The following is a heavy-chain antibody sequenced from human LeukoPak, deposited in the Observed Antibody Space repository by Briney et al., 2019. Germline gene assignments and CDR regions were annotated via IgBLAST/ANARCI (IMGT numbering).Heavy chain of an antibody. CDR1: GGSISSYY. CDR3: ARGGYDILTGYYLDYFDY. CDR2: IYTSGST. V-gene: IGHV4-4*07. J-gene: IGHJ4*02. D-gene: IGHD3-9*01. Sequence: SETLSLTCTVSGGSISSYYWSWIRQPAGKGLEWIGRIYTSGSTNYNPSLKSRVTMSVDTSKNQFSLKLRSVPAADTAVYYCARGGYDILTGYYLDYFDYWGPGTLVTVSS.